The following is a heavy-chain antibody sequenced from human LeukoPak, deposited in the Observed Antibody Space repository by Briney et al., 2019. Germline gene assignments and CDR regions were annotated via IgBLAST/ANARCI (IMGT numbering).Heavy chain of an antibody. D-gene: IGHD5-18*01. Sequence: GGSLRLSCAASGFTVSSNYMSWVRQAPGKGLEWVSVTDTSGVITYYTDSVKGRFTISRDNSKNTLNLQMDSLRVEDTAVYYCAKGDTGVIRRYYLDSWGQGTLVTVSS. J-gene: IGHJ4*02. V-gene: IGHV3-53*01. CDR2: TDTSGVIT. CDR3: AKGDTGVIRRYYLDS. CDR1: GFTVSSNY.